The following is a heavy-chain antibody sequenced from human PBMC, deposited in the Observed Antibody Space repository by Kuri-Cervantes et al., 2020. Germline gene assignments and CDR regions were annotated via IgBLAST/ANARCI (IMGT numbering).Heavy chain of an antibody. CDR2: ISYDGSNK. J-gene: IGHJ6*03. CDR3: ARVHETYDILTGYPSDYPDYYYYYMDV. D-gene: IGHD3-9*01. CDR1: GFTLSSYA. Sequence: GESLKISCAASGFTLSSYAMHWVRQTPGKGLEWVAVISYDGSNKYYADSVKGRFTISRDNSKNTLYLQMNSLRAEDTAVYYCARVHETYDILTGYPSDYPDYYYYYMDVWGKGTTVTVSS. V-gene: IGHV3-30-3*01.